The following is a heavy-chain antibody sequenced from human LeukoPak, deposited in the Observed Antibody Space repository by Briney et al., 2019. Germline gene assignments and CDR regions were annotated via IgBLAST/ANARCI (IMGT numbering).Heavy chain of an antibody. J-gene: IGHJ4*02. D-gene: IGHD6-13*01. CDR3: TTDPARVKASLSSSRQNGY. CDR1: GFTFSSYA. CDR2: ISYDGSNK. Sequence: PGGSLRLSCAASGFTFSSYAMHWVRQAPGKGLERVAVISYDGSNKYYADSVKGRFTISRDNSKNTLYLQMNSLRAEDTAVYYCTTDPARVKASLSSSRQNGYWGQGTLVTVSS. V-gene: IGHV3-30-3*01.